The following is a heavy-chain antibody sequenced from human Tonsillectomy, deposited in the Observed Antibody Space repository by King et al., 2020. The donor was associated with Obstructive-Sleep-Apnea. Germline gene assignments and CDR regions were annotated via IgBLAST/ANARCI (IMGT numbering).Heavy chain of an antibody. V-gene: IGHV4-28*01. Sequence: VQLQESGPGLVKPSDTLSLTCAISGYSISSSNGWGWIRQPPGKGLEWIVYIHYSGTTYYNSSLKSRVPMSVDTSKNQFSLSLSSLTSVDTAVYYCARRGTPGAFDIWGQGEMVTVSS. D-gene: IGHD3-16*01. J-gene: IGHJ3*02. CDR3: ARRGTPGAFDI. CDR1: GYSISSSNG. CDR2: IHYSGTT.